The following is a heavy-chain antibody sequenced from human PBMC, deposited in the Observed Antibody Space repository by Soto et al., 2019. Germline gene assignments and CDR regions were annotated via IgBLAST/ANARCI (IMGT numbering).Heavy chain of an antibody. CDR1: GFTFNTYW. CDR3: ARWFTYGNFDYFDY. CDR2: INSGGGTT. Sequence: GGSLRLSCAASGFTFNTYWMHWFRQAPGKGLVWVSRINSGGGTTTYADSAKGRFTISRDNAKNTLYLQMNGLRAEDTAVYYCARWFTYGNFDYFDYWGQGTQVTVSS. D-gene: IGHD3-10*01. J-gene: IGHJ4*02. V-gene: IGHV3-74*01.